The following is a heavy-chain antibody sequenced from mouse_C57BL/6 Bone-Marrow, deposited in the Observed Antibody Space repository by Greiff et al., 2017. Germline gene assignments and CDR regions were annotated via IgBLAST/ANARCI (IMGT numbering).Heavy chain of an antibody. J-gene: IGHJ3*01. CDR1: GYTFTSYW. CDR2: IHPSDSDT. D-gene: IGHD2-2*01. CDR3: AIWGLLWLRRVSSWFAY. V-gene: IGHV1-74*01. Sequence: QVQLQQPGAELVKPGASVKVSCKASGYTFTSYWMHWVKQRPGQGLEWIGRIHPSDSDTNYNQKFKGKATLTVDKSSSTAYMQLSSLTSEDSAVYYCAIWGLLWLRRVSSWFAYWGQGTLVTVSA.